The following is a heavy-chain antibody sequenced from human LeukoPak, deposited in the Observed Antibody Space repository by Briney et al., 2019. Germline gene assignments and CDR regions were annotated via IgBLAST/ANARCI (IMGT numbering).Heavy chain of an antibody. D-gene: IGHD1-26*01. J-gene: IGHJ4*01. Sequence: GGSLRLSCAASGFTFSGYDMHWVRQVTGKGLEWVSGIDTAGDTYYPGSVKGRFTISRENAKNSLYLHMNSLRAGDTAVYYCARGMGATSQALFDYWGHGALVAVSS. CDR1: GFTFSGYD. V-gene: IGHV3-13*04. CDR2: IDTAGDT. CDR3: ARGMGATSQALFDY.